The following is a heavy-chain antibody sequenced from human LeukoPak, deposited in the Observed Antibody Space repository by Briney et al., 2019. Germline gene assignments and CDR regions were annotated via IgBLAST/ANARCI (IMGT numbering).Heavy chain of an antibody. CDR3: AKGAYDYIEIAYFDS. V-gene: IGHV3-23*01. J-gene: IGHJ4*02. Sequence: QPGGSLRLSCAASGFTSTNYAMNWVRQAPGKGLEWVSVLIGSSGSTDYADSVKGRFTISRDISKNTLFLQMNSLRAEDTAIYYCAKGAYDYIEIAYFDSWGQETLVTVSS. D-gene: IGHD5-12*01. CDR1: GFTSTNYA. CDR2: LIGSSGST.